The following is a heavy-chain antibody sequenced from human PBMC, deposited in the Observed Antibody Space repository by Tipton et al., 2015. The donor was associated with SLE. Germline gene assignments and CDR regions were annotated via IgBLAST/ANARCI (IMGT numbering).Heavy chain of an antibody. CDR3: VRDYFGSGKYPGGMDV. CDR2: CNWSGRST. CDR1: GFKFDDFG. D-gene: IGHD3-10*01. Sequence: LRLSCAASGFKFDDFGMSWVRQGPGKGLEWVSGCNWSGRSTGYADSVKGRFTISRDNAKNSLYLHIDSLRAEDTAMYYCVRDYFGSGKYPGGMDVWGQGTAVTVSS. J-gene: IGHJ6*01. V-gene: IGHV3-20*04.